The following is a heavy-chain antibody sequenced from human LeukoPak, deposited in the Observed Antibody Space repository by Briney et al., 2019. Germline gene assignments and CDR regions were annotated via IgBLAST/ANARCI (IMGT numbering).Heavy chain of an antibody. D-gene: IGHD5-18*01. J-gene: IGHJ4*02. V-gene: IGHV3-30*01. CDR3: ARDRSQRAYSYGPDGE. CDR1: GFTFSRYA. Sequence: AGGSLRLSCAASGFTFSRYAIHWVRQAPGKGLEWVAFISYDGSNKYYADSVKGRFTISRDNSKNTLYLQINSLRGEDTAVYYCARDRSQRAYSYGPDGEWGQGTLVTVSS. CDR2: ISYDGSNK.